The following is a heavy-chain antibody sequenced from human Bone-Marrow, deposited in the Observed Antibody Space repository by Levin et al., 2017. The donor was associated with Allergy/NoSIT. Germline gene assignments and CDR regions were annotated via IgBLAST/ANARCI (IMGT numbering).Heavy chain of an antibody. J-gene: IGHJ6*03. CDR1: GYDFSTYW. CDR2: IYPGDSDT. D-gene: IGHD2-15*01. Sequence: GGSLRLSCEGSGYDFSTYWIGWVRQMPGKGLEWMGIIYPGDSDTKYSPSFQGQVTISADKSISTAYLQWSSLKASDTAMYYCARRSCTDGSCYSGYYYMDVWGKGTKVTVSS. CDR3: ARRSCTDGSCYSGYYYMDV. V-gene: IGHV5-51*01.